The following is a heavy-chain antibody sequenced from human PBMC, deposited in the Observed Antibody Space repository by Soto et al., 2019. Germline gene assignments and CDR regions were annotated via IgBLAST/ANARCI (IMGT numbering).Heavy chain of an antibody. Sequence: GGSLRLSCAASGFTFSSYAMHWVRQAPGKGLEWVAVISYDGSNKYYADSVKGRFTISRDNSKNTLYLQMNSLRAEDTAVYYCARARYNWNEDPLDYWGQGTLVTVSS. CDR1: GFTFSSYA. D-gene: IGHD1-20*01. V-gene: IGHV3-30-3*01. CDR2: ISYDGSNK. CDR3: ARARYNWNEDPLDY. J-gene: IGHJ4*02.